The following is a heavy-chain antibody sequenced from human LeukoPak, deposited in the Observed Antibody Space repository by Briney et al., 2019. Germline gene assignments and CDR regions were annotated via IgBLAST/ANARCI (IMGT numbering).Heavy chain of an antibody. Sequence: SETLSLTCTVSGGSISSYYWGWIRQPPGKGLEWIGSFYHGGSTYYNPSLKSRVTISVDTSKNQLSLKVSSVTAADTAMYYCARHSGSSSYFDYWGQGTLVTVSS. CDR3: ARHSGSSSYFDY. D-gene: IGHD6-6*01. CDR2: FYHGGST. CDR1: GGSISSYY. V-gene: IGHV4-38-2*02. J-gene: IGHJ4*02.